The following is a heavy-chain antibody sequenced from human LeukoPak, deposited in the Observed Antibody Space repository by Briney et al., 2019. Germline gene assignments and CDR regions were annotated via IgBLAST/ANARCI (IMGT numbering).Heavy chain of an antibody. V-gene: IGHV4-34*01. CDR1: GGSFSGYY. D-gene: IGHD6-13*01. J-gene: IGHJ4*02. CDR3: ARGSSSQGNFDY. CDR2: INHSGST. Sequence: SETLSLTCAVYGGSFSGYYWSWIRQPPGKGLEWIGEINHSGSTNYNPSLKSRVTISVDTSKNQFSLKLSSVTAADTAVYYCARGSSSQGNFDYWGQGTLVTVSS.